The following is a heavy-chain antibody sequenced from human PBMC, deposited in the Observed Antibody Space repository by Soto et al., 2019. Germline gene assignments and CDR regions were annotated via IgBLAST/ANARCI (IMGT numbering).Heavy chain of an antibody. V-gene: IGHV3-23*01. CDR2: ISGRGGNT. Sequence: EVQLLESGGGLVQPGGSLRLSCAASGFTYSSYAMSWVRQAPGKGLEWVSAISGRGGNTYYADSVKGRFTISRDNSKNTLYLQMNSLRPEETAVYYCANEGGSYRGGSFDYWGQGTLVTVSS. D-gene: IGHD3-16*02. J-gene: IGHJ4*02. CDR1: GFTYSSYA. CDR3: ANEGGSYRGGSFDY.